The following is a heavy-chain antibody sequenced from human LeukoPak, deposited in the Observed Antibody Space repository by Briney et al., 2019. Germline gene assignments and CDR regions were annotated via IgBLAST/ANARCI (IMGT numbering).Heavy chain of an antibody. CDR1: GGSFSGYY. D-gene: IGHD2-15*01. V-gene: IGHV4-34*01. CDR2: INHSGST. Sequence: KTSETLSLTCAVYGGSFSGYYWGWIRQPPGKGLQWIGEINHSGSTNYNPSLKSRVTISVDTSKNQFSLKLSSMTAADTAVYYCARFRRWWYFDYWGQGTLVTVSS. CDR3: ARFRRWWYFDY. J-gene: IGHJ4*02.